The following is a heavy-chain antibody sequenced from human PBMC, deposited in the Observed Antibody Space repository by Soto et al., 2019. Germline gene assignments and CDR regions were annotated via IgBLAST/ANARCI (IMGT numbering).Heavy chain of an antibody. CDR3: ARDRERVTVNGGIALGAMEV. D-gene: IGHD3-22*01. Sequence: GGSLRLSCAASGFTFNYYWMTWVRQAPGKGLEWVANVKPDGSATFYADSLKGRFTISRDNAKNSVSLQMDSLRADDTAVYYCARDRERVTVNGGIALGAMEVWGHGTTVTVSS. CDR1: GFTFNYYW. J-gene: IGHJ6*02. CDR2: VKPDGSAT. V-gene: IGHV3-7*03.